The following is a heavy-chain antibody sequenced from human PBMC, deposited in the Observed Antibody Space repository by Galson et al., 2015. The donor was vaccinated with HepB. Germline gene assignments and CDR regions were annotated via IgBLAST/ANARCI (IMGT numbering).Heavy chain of an antibody. CDR3: ARGASVVVSRDAFDI. CDR2: IWYDGSNK. D-gene: IGHD2-15*01. Sequence: SLRLSCAASGFTFSSYGMHWVRQAPGKGLEWVAVIWYDGSNKYYADSVKGRFTISRDNSKNTLYLQMNSLRAEDTAVYYCARGASVVVSRDAFDIWGQGTMVSVSS. V-gene: IGHV3-33*01. J-gene: IGHJ3*02. CDR1: GFTFSSYG.